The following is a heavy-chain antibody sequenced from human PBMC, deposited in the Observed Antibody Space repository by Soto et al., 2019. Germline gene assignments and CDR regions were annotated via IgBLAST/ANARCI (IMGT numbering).Heavy chain of an antibody. CDR2: ISAYNGNT. D-gene: IGHD3-3*01. CDR3: ARPRRDDFWSGYYYYFDY. J-gene: IGHJ4*02. Sequence: GASVKVSCKASGYTFTSYGISWVRQAPGQGLEWMGWISAYNGNTNYAQKLQGRVTMTTDTSTSTAYMELSSLRSEDTAVYYCARPRRDDFWSGYYYYFDYWGQGTLVTVSS. V-gene: IGHV1-18*01. CDR1: GYTFTSYG.